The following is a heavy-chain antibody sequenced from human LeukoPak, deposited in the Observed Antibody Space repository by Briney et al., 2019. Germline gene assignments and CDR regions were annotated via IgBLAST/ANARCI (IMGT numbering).Heavy chain of an antibody. J-gene: IGHJ4*02. D-gene: IGHD3-22*01. CDR3: ATPPRYYDSSGYTY. V-gene: IGHV1-24*01. Sequence: ASVKVSCKVSGYTLTELSMHWVRQAPGKGLEWMGGFDPEDGETIYAQKSQGRVTMTEDTSTDTAYMELSSLRSEDTAVYYCATPPRYYDSSGYTYWGQGTLVTVSS. CDR1: GYTLTELS. CDR2: FDPEDGET.